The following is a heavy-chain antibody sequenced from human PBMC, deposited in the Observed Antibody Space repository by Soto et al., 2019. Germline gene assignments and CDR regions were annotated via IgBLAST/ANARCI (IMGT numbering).Heavy chain of an antibody. V-gene: IGHV3-48*03. Sequence: EVQLVESWGGLVQPGGSLRLSCAASGFTFSSYAMHLVRQAPGRGLEWVSCITTSGSTIYYADSVKGRCIISRDNAKTSLYLRMNSLRPEDTAVYFCAREGYNYGRRIDYWGQGTLVSVSS. J-gene: IGHJ4*02. CDR1: GFTFSSYA. CDR2: ITTSGSTI. D-gene: IGHD5-12*01. CDR3: AREGYNYGRRIDY.